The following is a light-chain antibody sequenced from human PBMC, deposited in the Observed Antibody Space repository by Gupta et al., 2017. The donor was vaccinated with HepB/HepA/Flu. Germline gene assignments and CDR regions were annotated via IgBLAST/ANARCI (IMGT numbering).Light chain of an antibody. J-gene: IGKJ2*03. CDR1: QSINTW. Sequence: IQMTQSPSTLSASVGDRVTIPCRASQSINTWLAWYQQKPGKAPKLLIYKASTLESGVPSRFSGSGSGTEFTLTISSLQPDDFATYYCQQYDSHLSSFGQGTKLEIK. V-gene: IGKV1-5*03. CDR2: KAS. CDR3: QQYDSHLSS.